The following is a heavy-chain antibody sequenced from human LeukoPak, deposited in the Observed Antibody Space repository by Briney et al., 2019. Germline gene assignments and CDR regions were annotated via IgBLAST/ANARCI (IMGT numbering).Heavy chain of an antibody. CDR2: INPNSGGT. Sequence: ASVKVSCKASGYTFTGYYMHWVRQAPGQGLEWMGRINPNSGGTNYAQKFQGRVTMTRDTSISTAYMELSRLRSDDTAVYYCARSGSRALVLFDFGYWGQGTLVTVSS. CDR1: GYTFTGYY. CDR3: ARSGSRALVLFDFGY. V-gene: IGHV1-2*06. J-gene: IGHJ4*02. D-gene: IGHD3-3*02.